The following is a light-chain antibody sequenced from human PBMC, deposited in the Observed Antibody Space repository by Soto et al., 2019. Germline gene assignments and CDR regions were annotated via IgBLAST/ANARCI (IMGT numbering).Light chain of an antibody. Sequence: QSVLTQPASVSGSPGQSITISCTGTSSDVGTYNLVSWYQQQPGKAPKLMIYEGSKRPSGVSNRFSGSKSGNTASLTTSGLQAEDEADYYCCSYAGVNTYVFGTGTKVTVL. CDR1: SSDVGTYNL. J-gene: IGLJ1*01. CDR3: CSYAGVNTYV. CDR2: EGS. V-gene: IGLV2-23*01.